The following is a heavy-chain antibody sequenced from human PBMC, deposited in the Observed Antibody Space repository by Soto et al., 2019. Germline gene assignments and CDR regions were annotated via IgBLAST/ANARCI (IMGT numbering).Heavy chain of an antibody. J-gene: IGHJ4*02. CDR3: ARDVAGDRRLDY. Sequence: QVQLVESGGGVVQPGRSLRLSCAASGFTFSSYGMHWVRQAPGKGLEWVAVIWYDGSNKYYADSVKGRFTISRDNSKNTLYLQMNSLRVEDTAVYYCARDVAGDRRLDYWGQGTLVTVSS. CDR1: GFTFSSYG. V-gene: IGHV3-33*01. CDR2: IWYDGSNK.